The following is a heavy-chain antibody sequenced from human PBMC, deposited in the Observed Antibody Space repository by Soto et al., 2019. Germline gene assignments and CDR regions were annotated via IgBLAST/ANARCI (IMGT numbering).Heavy chain of an antibody. CDR2: ISGSGGRT. CDR3: AKKEAYYYESSGYYYIKY. Sequence: GGSLRLSCAASGFTFSSYAMSWVRQAPGKGLEWVSVISGSGGRTHYADSVKGRFTISRDNSKNTLYLQMNSLRAEDTAVYFCAKKEAYYYESSGYYYIKYWGQGTLVTVSS. V-gene: IGHV3-23*01. CDR1: GFTFSSYA. D-gene: IGHD3-22*01. J-gene: IGHJ4*02.